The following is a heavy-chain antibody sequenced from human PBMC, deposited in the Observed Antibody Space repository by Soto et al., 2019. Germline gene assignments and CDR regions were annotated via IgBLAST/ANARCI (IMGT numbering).Heavy chain of an antibody. CDR3: ARANSSGWNY. Sequence: QVQLVQSGAEVKKPGSSVKVSCKASGGTFSSYAISWVRQAPGQGLEWMGGINPSGGNTGYAQRFQGRVTMTRNTSIPTAYMELSSLRSEDTAVYYCARANSSGWNYWGQGTLVTVSS. V-gene: IGHV1-8*02. CDR2: INPSGGNT. J-gene: IGHJ4*02. CDR1: GGTFSSYA. D-gene: IGHD6-19*01.